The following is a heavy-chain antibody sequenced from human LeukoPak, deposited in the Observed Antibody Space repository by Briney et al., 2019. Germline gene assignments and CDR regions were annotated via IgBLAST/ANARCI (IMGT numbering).Heavy chain of an antibody. Sequence: ASVKVSCKASGYTFTSYYMHWERQAPGQGLEWMGWISAYNGNTNYAQKLQGRVTMTTDTSTSTAYMELRSLRSDDTAVYYCARDGIPYDFWSGYYTQGGRYYYYMDVWGKGTTVTVSS. CDR2: ISAYNGNT. J-gene: IGHJ6*03. V-gene: IGHV1-18*04. D-gene: IGHD3-3*01. CDR1: GYTFTSYY. CDR3: ARDGIPYDFWSGYYTQGGRYYYYMDV.